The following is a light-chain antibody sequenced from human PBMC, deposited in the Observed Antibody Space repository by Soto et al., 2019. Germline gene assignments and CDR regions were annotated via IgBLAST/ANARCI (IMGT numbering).Light chain of an antibody. V-gene: IGKV3-20*01. Sequence: EIVMTQSPPTLSVSPGERAALSCRASQSIRINLAWYQQKPGQAPRLLIYGASTRATGIPARFSGSGSGTEFTLTISRLDPEDFAVYFCQQYGSSPRTFGQGTKVDI. CDR1: QSIRIN. J-gene: IGKJ1*01. CDR3: QQYGSSPRT. CDR2: GAS.